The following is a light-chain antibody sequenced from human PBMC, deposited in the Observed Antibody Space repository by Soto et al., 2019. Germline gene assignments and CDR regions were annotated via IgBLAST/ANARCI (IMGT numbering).Light chain of an antibody. CDR1: QDISNY. V-gene: IGKV1-33*01. Sequence: DIQMTQSPSSLSASVGDRVTITCQASQDISNYLNWYQQKPGKAPKLLIYDASNLETGVPSSFSGGVSGTDFTFTISSLQPEDIATYYCQQYDNLPLTFGGGTKVEIK. CDR2: DAS. CDR3: QQYDNLPLT. J-gene: IGKJ4*01.